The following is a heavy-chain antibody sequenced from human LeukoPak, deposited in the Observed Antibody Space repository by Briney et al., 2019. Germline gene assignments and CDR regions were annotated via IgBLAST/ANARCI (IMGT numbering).Heavy chain of an antibody. CDR1: GGSISSGGYY. J-gene: IGHJ5*02. V-gene: IGHV4-31*03. Sequence: SETLSLTCTVSGGSISSGGYYWSWIRQLPRKGLEWIGYIYYSGSTYYNPSLKSRVTISVDTSKNQFSLKLSSVTAADTAVYYCAREASEDNWFDPWGQGTLVTVSS. CDR2: IYYSGST. CDR3: AREASEDNWFDP.